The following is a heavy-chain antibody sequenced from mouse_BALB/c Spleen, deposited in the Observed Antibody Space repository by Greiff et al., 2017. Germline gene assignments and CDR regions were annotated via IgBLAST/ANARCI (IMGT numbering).Heavy chain of an antibody. CDR1: GFTFSSFG. CDR2: ISSGSSTI. J-gene: IGHJ4*01. Sequence: VQLVESGGGLVQPGGSRKLSCAASGFTFSSFGMHWVRQAPEKGLEWVAYISSGSSTIYYADTVKGRFTISRDNPKNTLFLQMTSLRSEDTAMYYCARSLDYWGQGTSVTVSS. V-gene: IGHV5-17*02. CDR3: ARSLDY.